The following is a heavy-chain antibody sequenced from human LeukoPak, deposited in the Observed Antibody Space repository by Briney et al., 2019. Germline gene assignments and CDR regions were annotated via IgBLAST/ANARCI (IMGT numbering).Heavy chain of an antibody. Sequence: GRSLRLSCAASGFTFDDYAMHWVRQAPGKGLEWVSGISWNSGSIGYADSVKGRFTISRDNAKNSLYLQMNSLRAEDTALYYCAKDLTGYSSGWPREARLGTEYFQHWGQGTLVTVSS. CDR1: GFTFDDYA. CDR2: ISWNSGSI. CDR3: AKDLTGYSSGWPREARLGTEYFQH. D-gene: IGHD6-19*01. V-gene: IGHV3-9*01. J-gene: IGHJ1*01.